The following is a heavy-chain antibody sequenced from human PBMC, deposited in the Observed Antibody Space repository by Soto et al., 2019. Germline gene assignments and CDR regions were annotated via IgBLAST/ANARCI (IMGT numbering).Heavy chain of an antibody. Sequence: QVQLVQSGAEVKKPGSSVKVSCKASGGTFSSYAISWVRQAPGQGLEWMGGIIPIFGTANYAQKFQGRVTITADESTSTAYMELSSLRSEDTAVYYCARGKGITGQRDYYGMDVWGQGTTVTVSS. J-gene: IGHJ6*02. V-gene: IGHV1-69*01. CDR2: IIPIFGTA. D-gene: IGHD1-20*01. CDR3: ARGKGITGQRDYYGMDV. CDR1: GGTFSSYA.